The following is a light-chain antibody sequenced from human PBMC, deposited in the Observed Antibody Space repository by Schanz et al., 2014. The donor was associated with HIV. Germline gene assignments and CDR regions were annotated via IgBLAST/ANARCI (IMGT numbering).Light chain of an antibody. CDR1: SSDVGGYNY. CDR3: CSYAGRSTFVV. CDR2: DVD. J-gene: IGLJ2*01. V-gene: IGLV2-14*03. Sequence: QSALTQPASVSGSPGQSITISCTGTSSDVGGYNYVSWYQQHPGKAPKLIIFDVDNRPSGVSNRFSGSKSGNTASLTISGLQAEDEADYYCCSYAGRSTFVVFGGGTKVTVL.